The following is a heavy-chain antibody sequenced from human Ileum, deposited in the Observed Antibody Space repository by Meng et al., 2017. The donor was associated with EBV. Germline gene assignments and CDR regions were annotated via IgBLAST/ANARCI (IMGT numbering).Heavy chain of an antibody. J-gene: IGHJ5*02. CDR1: GYTCRDHY. D-gene: IGHD6-19*01. Sequence: VRAGPEVKQLGAPGKVSCKTTGYTCRDHYMYWVRQVPRQGLEWMGRINPNGGGTLYAQKFRGRVTMTRDMSNSTVFMELSRLRSDDTGIYYCARDSEKLLGWFDPWGQGTLVTVSS. V-gene: IGHV1-2*05. CDR3: ARDSEKLLGWFDP. CDR2: INPNGGGT.